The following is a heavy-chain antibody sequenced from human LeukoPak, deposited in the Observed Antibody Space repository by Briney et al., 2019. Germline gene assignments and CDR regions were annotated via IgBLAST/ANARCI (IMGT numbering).Heavy chain of an antibody. CDR1: GLTVSRTY. V-gene: IGHV3-66*01. CDR3: ARDPKDDFWSGYANY. Sequence: GGSLRLSCKVSGLTVSRTYMTWVRQASGKALEWLSVIYSGGDTNYADSVKGRFTISRDNAKNSLYLQMNSLRAEDTAVYYCARDPKDDFWSGYANYWGQGTLVTVSS. D-gene: IGHD3-3*01. CDR2: IYSGGDT. J-gene: IGHJ4*02.